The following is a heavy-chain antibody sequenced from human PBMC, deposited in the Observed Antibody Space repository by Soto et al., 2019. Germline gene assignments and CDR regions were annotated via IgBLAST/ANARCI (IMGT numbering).Heavy chain of an antibody. CDR3: ARPRITMVRGALSLFDP. CDR2: IYYSGST. V-gene: IGHV4-39*01. J-gene: IGHJ5*02. D-gene: IGHD3-10*01. CDR1: GGSISSSSYY. Sequence: SETLSLTCTVSGGSISSSSYYWGWIRQPPGKGLEWIGSIYYSGSTYYNPSLKSRVTISVDTSKNQFSLKLSSVTAADTAVYLCARPRITMVRGALSLFDPWGQGTLVTVSS.